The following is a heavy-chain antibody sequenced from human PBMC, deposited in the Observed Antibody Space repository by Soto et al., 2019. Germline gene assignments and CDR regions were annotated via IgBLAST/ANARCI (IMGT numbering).Heavy chain of an antibody. D-gene: IGHD3-10*01. CDR3: VRAHEGVNDF. CDR2: INPDGTTT. Sequence: EVQLVESGGGLVQPGGSLRLSCSASGFTFSTYWMHWVRQAPGKGLVWVSRINPDGTTTNYADSVKGRFTISRDNAKSTLWLQINSLRAEDTAVYYCVRAHEGVNDFWGQGALVTVSS. CDR1: GFTFSTYW. V-gene: IGHV3-74*01. J-gene: IGHJ4*02.